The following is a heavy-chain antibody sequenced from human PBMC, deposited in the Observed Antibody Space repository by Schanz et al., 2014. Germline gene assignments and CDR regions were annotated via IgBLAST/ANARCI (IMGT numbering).Heavy chain of an antibody. D-gene: IGHD6-13*01. CDR1: EFTFSRYA. Sequence: VQLVESGGGVVQPGRSLRLSCAASEFTFSRYAMHWVRQAPGKGLEWVSSLSGGSSYIFYADSVKGRFTISRDNARYSLYLEMNSLRAEDTAVYYCARGRARQLVHWFDPWGQGTLVTVSS. CDR2: LSGGSSYI. V-gene: IGHV3-21*01. J-gene: IGHJ5*02. CDR3: ARGRARQLVHWFDP.